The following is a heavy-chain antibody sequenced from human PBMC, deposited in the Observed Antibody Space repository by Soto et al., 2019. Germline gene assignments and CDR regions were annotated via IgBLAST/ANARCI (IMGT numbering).Heavy chain of an antibody. CDR1: GYTFTSYA. D-gene: IGHD2-15*01. V-gene: IGHV1-3*01. CDR3: AKGFICSGGSCYSRYFDY. J-gene: IGHJ4*02. CDR2: INAGNGNT. Sequence: VASVKVSCKASGYTFTSYAMHWVRQAPGQRLEWMGWINAGNGNTKYSQKFQGRVTITRDTSASTAYMELSSLRSEDTAVYYCAKGFICSGGSCYSRYFDYWGQGTLVTVSS.